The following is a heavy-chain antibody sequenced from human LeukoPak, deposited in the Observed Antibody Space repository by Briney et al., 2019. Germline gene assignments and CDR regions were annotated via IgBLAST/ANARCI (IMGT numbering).Heavy chain of an antibody. Sequence: GGSLRLSCAASGFTFSSYGMHWVRQAPGKGLEWVAVIWYDGSNKYYADSVKGRFTISRDNSKNTLYLQMNSLRAEDTAVYYCAKEHTGTDYYYGMDVWGQGTTVTVSS. D-gene: IGHD5-18*01. V-gene: IGHV3-33*06. J-gene: IGHJ6*02. CDR3: AKEHTGTDYYYGMDV. CDR2: IWYDGSNK. CDR1: GFTFSSYG.